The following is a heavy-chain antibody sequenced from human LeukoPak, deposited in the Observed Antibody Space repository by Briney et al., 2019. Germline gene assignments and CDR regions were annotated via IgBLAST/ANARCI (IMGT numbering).Heavy chain of an antibody. CDR3: AKVGSPYYYYYGMDV. Sequence: GGSLRLSCAASGFTFDDYAMHWVRQAPGKGLEWVSLISGDGGSTYYADSVKGRFTISRDNSKNSLYLQMNSLRTEDTALYYCAKVGSPYYYYYGMDVWGQGTTVTVSS. CDR1: GFTFDDYA. J-gene: IGHJ6*02. D-gene: IGHD6-13*01. CDR2: ISGDGGST. V-gene: IGHV3-43*02.